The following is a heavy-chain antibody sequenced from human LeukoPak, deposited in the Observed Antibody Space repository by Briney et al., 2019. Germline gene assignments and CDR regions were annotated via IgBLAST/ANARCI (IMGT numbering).Heavy chain of an antibody. CDR1: GFTVSGTH. D-gene: IGHD2-21*02. V-gene: IGHV3-53*01. J-gene: IGHJ5*01. CDR2: MYTGGTT. CDR3: AKDEVTSGGGLAS. Sequence: GSLRLSCAASGFTVSGTHMSWVRQAPGEGLEWVSAMYTGGTTYYADSVTGRFTVSRDTSRNTLFLHMDSLRAEDTAVYYCAKDEVTSGGGLASWGQGTLVIVSS.